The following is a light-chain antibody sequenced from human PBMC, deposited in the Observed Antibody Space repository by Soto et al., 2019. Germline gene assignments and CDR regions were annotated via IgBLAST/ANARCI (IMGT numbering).Light chain of an antibody. CDR1: QSISSW. CDR2: KAS. V-gene: IGKV1-5*03. Sequence: DIQMTQSPSTLSASVGDRVTITCRASQSISSWLAWYQQKPGKAPKLLIYKASSLKTGVPSRFSGGGSGTEFTLTISCLQPDDFATDYCQQYSSYSLFTFGPGTKVDVK. CDR3: QQYSSYSLFT. J-gene: IGKJ3*01.